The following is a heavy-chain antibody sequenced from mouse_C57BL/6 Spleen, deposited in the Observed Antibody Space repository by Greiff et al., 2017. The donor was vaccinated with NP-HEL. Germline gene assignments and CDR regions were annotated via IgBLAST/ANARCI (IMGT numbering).Heavy chain of an antibody. J-gene: IGHJ1*03. D-gene: IGHD1-1*02. V-gene: IGHV1-18*01. CDR3: ARKGDYGNWYFDV. CDR2: INPNNGGT. CDR1: GYTFTDYN. Sequence: DVKLQESGPELVKPGASVKIPCKASGYTFTDYNMDWVKQSHGKSLEWIGDINPNNGGTIYNQKFKGKATLTVDKSSSTAYMELRSLTSEDTAVYYCARKGDYGNWYFDVWGTGTTVTVSS.